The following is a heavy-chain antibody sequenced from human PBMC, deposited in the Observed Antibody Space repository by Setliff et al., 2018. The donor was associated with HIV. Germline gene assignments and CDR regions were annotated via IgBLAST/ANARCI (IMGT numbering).Heavy chain of an antibody. Sequence: LSLTCAVYVGSFSGYYWNWVRQAPGKGLEWVSYISSSGSTIYYADSVKGRFTISRDNAKNSLYLQMNSLRAEETAVYYCARDKEGYYYYYMDVWGKGTTVTVSS. CDR1: VGSFSGYY. J-gene: IGHJ6*03. CDR3: ARDKEGYYYYYMDV. CDR2: ISSSGSTI. V-gene: IGHV3-48*03.